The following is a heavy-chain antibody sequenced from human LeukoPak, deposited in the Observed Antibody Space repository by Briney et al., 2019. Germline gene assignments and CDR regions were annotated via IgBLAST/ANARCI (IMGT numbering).Heavy chain of an antibody. CDR1: GGSISSYY. CDR2: IYTSGST. Sequence: PSETLSLTCTVSGGSISSYYWSWIRQPPGKGLEWIGYIYTSGSTNYNPSLKSRVTISVDTSKNQFSLKLSSVTAADTAVYYCARRRIVVVPAAITSYYYYMDVWGKGTTATVSS. CDR3: ARRRIVVVPAAITSYYYYMDV. V-gene: IGHV4-4*09. D-gene: IGHD2-2*01. J-gene: IGHJ6*03.